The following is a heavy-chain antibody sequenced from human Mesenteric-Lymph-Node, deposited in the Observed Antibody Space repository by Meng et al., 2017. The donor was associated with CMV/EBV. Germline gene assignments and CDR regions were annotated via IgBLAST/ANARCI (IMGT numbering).Heavy chain of an antibody. Sequence: VEVQGSGAGLVEHSENLSLNVIVSGVAVSRGGYHWSWIRESPEKGLEWIGYIYGTGITIYNPSLKSRVTILLETSKNQFSLKLNSVTTADTAVYYCAKSRSSTPGIVDDWGQGTLVTVSS. CDR1: GVAVSRGGYH. D-gene: IGHD2/OR15-2a*01. V-gene: IGHV4-61*08. J-gene: IGHJ4*02. CDR3: AKSRSSTPGIVDD. CDR2: IYGTGIT.